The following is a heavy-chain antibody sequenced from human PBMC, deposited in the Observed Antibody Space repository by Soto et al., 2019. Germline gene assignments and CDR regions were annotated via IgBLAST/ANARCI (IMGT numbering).Heavy chain of an antibody. CDR1: GFTFSSYG. J-gene: IGHJ4*02. V-gene: IGHV3-30*18. CDR3: AKDPLVGATMDY. Sequence: QVQLVESGGGVVQPGRSLRLSCATSGFTFSSYGMHWVRQAPGKGLEWVAVISYVGSNKYYSDSVRGRFTISRDNAKSTLYLQMSSLKADDTAVYYCAKDPLVGATMDYWGQGTLVTVSS. D-gene: IGHD1-26*01. CDR2: ISYVGSNK.